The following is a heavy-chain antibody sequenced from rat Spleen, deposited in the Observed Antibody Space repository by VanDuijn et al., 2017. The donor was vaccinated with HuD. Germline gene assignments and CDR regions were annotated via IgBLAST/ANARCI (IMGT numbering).Heavy chain of an antibody. CDR3: AKDKDGGYVMDA. D-gene: IGHD1-11*01. V-gene: IGHV5-58*01. Sequence: EVQLVESGGGLVQPGRSLKLSCAASGFTFNNYWMTWIRRAPTKGLEWVATITTGGDNTSYLDSVKGRFTISRDNAENTVYLQMNSLRSEDTATYYCAKDKDGGYVMDAWGQGASVTVSS. CDR1: GFTFNNYW. J-gene: IGHJ4*01. CDR2: ITTGGDNT.